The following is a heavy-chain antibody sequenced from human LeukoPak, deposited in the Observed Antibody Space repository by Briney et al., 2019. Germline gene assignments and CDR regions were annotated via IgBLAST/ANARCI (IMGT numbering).Heavy chain of an antibody. CDR2: IYYSGGT. V-gene: IGHV4-59*01. Sequence: SETLSLTCSVSGGSTSDYYWSWIRQPPGKGLEWIGYIYYSGGTNYNPSLKRRVSISVDTSKNQFSLRLSTVTAADTAVYYCARIMISGYSAAPFDSWGLGTLVTVSS. J-gene: IGHJ5*01. CDR3: ARIMISGYSAAPFDS. CDR1: GGSTSDYY. D-gene: IGHD3/OR15-3a*01.